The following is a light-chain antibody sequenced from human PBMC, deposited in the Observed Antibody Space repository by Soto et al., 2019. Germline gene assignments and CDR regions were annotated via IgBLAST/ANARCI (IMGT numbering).Light chain of an antibody. CDR2: DAY. Sequence: DIQMTQSPSTLSGSVGDRVTITCRASQSIRSWLAWYQQKPGKAPKLLIYDAYSLESGVPSRFSGRRSGTEFTPTIAGLQPEDFASYYRQQYESYSPLTVGGGNKGDIK. V-gene: IGKV1-5*01. CDR1: QSIRSW. J-gene: IGKJ4*01. CDR3: QQYESYSPLT.